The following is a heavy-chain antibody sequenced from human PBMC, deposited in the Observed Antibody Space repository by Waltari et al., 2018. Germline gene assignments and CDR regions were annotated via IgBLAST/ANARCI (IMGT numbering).Heavy chain of an antibody. CDR3: ARATIKGSGIPPFDY. D-gene: IGHD1-1*01. CDR1: GDSISSGGYY. CDR2: IYYSGST. Sequence: QVQLKESGPGLVKPSQTLSLTCTVSGDSISSGGYYWSWIRQHPGKGLEWIGYIYYSGSTYYNPSLKSRVTISVDTSKNQFSLKLSSVTAADTAVYYCARATIKGSGIPPFDYWGQGTLVTVSS. J-gene: IGHJ4*02. V-gene: IGHV4-31*03.